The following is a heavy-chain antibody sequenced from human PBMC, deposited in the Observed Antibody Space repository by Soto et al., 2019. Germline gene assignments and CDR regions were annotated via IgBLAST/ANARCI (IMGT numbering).Heavy chain of an antibody. V-gene: IGHV3-48*03. CDR2: ITSSGTTT. J-gene: IGHJ4*02. D-gene: IGHD2-21*01. CDR1: GITFSSSE. Sequence: GGSLRLSCAASGITFSSSEMNWVRQAPGKGLEWISYITSSGTTTYYADSVKGRFTISRDNAKNSLFLQMNSLRADDTAVYYCARGNSPVNVYWGQGTLVTVSS. CDR3: ARGNSPVNVY.